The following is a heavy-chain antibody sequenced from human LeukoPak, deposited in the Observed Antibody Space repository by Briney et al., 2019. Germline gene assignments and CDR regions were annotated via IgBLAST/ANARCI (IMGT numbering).Heavy chain of an antibody. CDR2: ISGSGGST. CDR3: ARDLQYTVVTPGGAFDI. Sequence: PGGSLRLSCAASGFTFSNFGMSWVRQAPGKGLEWVSVISGSGGSTYYADSVKGRFTISRDNSKNTLYLQMNSLRAEDTAVYYCARDLQYTVVTPGGAFDIWGQGTMVTVSS. D-gene: IGHD4-23*01. J-gene: IGHJ3*02. CDR1: GFTFSNFG. V-gene: IGHV3-23*01.